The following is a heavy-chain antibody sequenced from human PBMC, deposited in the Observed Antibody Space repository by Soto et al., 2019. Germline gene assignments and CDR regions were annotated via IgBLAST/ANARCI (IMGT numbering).Heavy chain of an antibody. J-gene: IGHJ4*02. Sequence: EVHLVESGGGLVQPGGSLRLSCAASGFTFSSYWMHWVRQAPGKGLVWVSRINRDESSRSYADSVKGRFTISRDNAKNMLYLQMNRLRAEDTAVYYCADNFHESRGSFGYWGQGTLVTVTS. CDR3: ADNFHESRGSFGY. CDR1: GFTFSSYW. CDR2: INRDESSR. V-gene: IGHV3-74*01. D-gene: IGHD3-10*01.